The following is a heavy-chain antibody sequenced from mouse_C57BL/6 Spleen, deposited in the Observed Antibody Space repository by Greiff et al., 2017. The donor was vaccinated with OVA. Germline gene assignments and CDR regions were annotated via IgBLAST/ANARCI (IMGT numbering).Heavy chain of an antibody. CDR3: ARHYSNYDAMDY. D-gene: IGHD2-5*01. CDR1: GFTFSSYT. V-gene: IGHV5-9*01. CDR2: ISGGGGNT. J-gene: IGHJ4*01. Sequence: EVKLVESGGGLVKPGGSLKLSCAASGFTFSSYTMSWVRQTPEKRLEWVATISGGGGNTYYPDSVKGRFTISRDNAKNTLYLQMSRLRSEDTALYYCARHYSNYDAMDYWGQGTSVTVSS.